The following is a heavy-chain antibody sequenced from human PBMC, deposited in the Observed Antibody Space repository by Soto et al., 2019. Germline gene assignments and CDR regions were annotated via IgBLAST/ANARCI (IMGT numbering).Heavy chain of an antibody. CDR1: GYTFTGYY. D-gene: IGHD2-2*01. V-gene: IGHV1-2*02. CDR2: INPNSGGT. Sequence: ASVKVSCKASGYTFTGYYMHWVRQAPGQGLEWMGWINPNSGGTNYAQKFQGRVTTTRDTSISTAYMELSRLRSDDTAVYYCARYCSSTSCYYYFQYWGQGTLVTVSS. CDR3: ARYCSSTSCYYYFQY. J-gene: IGHJ1*01.